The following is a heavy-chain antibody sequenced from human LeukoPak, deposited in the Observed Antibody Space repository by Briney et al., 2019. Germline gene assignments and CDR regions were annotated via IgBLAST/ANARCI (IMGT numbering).Heavy chain of an antibody. D-gene: IGHD3-9*01. CDR1: GYTFTGYY. CDR2: INPNSGGT. J-gene: IGHJ6*02. CDR3: ARDPALTYYDILTGYLYGMNV. Sequence: ASVKVSCKASGYTFTGYYMHWVRQAPGPGLEWMGWINPNSGGTNYAQKFQGWVTMTRDTSISTAYMELSRLRSDDTAVYYCARDPALTYYDILTGYLYGMNVWGQGTTVTVSS. V-gene: IGHV1-2*04.